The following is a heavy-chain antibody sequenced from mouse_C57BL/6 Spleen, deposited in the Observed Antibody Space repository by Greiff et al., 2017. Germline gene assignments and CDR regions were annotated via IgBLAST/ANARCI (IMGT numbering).Heavy chain of an antibody. D-gene: IGHD1-1*02. Sequence: VQLQQSGAELVRPGASVTLSCKASGYTFTDYEMHWVKQTPVHGLEWIGAIDPKTGGTAYNQKFKGKAILTADKSSSTAYMELRSMTSEDAAVYYCTTDYPYWGQGTTLTVSS. CDR3: TTDYPY. J-gene: IGHJ2*01. V-gene: IGHV1-15*01. CDR2: IDPKTGGT. CDR1: GYTFTDYE.